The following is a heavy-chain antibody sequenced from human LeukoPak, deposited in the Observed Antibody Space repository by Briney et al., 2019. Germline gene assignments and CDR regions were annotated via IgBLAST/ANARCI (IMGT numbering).Heavy chain of an antibody. CDR1: GGSFSGYY. D-gene: IGHD3-22*01. CDR2: INYSGST. J-gene: IGHJ4*02. V-gene: IGHV4-34*01. Sequence: PSETLSLACAVYGGSFSGYYWSWIRQPPGKGMEWIGEINYSGSTNYNPSLKSRVTISVDTSKNQFSLKLSSVTAADTAVYYCANQDSSGLDYWGQGTLVTVSS. CDR3: ANQDSSGLDY.